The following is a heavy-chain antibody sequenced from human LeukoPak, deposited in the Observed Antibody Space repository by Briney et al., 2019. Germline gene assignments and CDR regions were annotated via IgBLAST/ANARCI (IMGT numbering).Heavy chain of an antibody. Sequence: ASVKVSCKASGGTFSSYAISWVRQAPGQGPKWMGGIIPMFGTADYAQKFQGRVTITADESTSTAYMELSSLRSEDTAVYYCARAYCSSTSCFHDAFDIWGQGTMVTVSS. V-gene: IGHV1-69*13. CDR3: ARAYCSSTSCFHDAFDI. D-gene: IGHD2-2*01. J-gene: IGHJ3*02. CDR1: GGTFSSYA. CDR2: IIPMFGTA.